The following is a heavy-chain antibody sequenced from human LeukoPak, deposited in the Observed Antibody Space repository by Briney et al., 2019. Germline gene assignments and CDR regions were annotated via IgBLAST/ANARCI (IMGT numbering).Heavy chain of an antibody. CDR1: GFTFSHHW. Sequence: GGSLRLSCTASGFTFSHHWMTWVRQAPGKGLEWVANIKEDGSEKDYVDSVKGRFTISRDNGKNSLYLKMNSLRGEDTAVYYCARLNWNYADYWGQGTLVTVST. J-gene: IGHJ4*02. V-gene: IGHV3-7*01. CDR2: IKEDGSEK. D-gene: IGHD3-3*01. CDR3: ARLNWNYADY.